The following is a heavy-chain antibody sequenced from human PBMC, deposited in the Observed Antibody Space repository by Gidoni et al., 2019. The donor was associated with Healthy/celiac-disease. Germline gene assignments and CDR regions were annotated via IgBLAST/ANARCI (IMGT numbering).Heavy chain of an antibody. CDR2: ISYDGSNK. CDR1: GFTFSSYA. CDR3: AREVTMVRGVIITGFFDY. D-gene: IGHD3-10*01. J-gene: IGHJ4*02. Sequence: QVQLVESGGGVVQPGRSLRLSCAASGFTFSSYALHWVRQAPGKGLEWVAVISYDGSNKYYADSVKGRFTISRDNSKNTLYLQMNSLRAEDTAVYYCAREVTMVRGVIITGFFDYWGQGTLVTVSS. V-gene: IGHV3-30-3*01.